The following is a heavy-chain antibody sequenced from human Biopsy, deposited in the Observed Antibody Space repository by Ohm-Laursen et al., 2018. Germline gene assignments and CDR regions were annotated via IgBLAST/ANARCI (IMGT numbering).Heavy chain of an antibody. CDR2: INPDNGGT. D-gene: IGHD3-9*01. CDR1: GYTFTGYY. Sequence: ASVKVSCNASGYTFTGYYLHWVRQAPGQGLEWMGWINPDNGGTIHAQKFQGGVTVTRDTSISTAYVEVTSLRSDDAAVYYCAIDGNDFLTDYLKIDQWGQGTLVTVSS. CDR3: AIDGNDFLTDYLKIDQ. J-gene: IGHJ4*02. V-gene: IGHV1-2*02.